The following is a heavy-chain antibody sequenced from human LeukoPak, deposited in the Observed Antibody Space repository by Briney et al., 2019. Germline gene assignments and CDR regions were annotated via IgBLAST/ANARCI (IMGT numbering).Heavy chain of an antibody. Sequence: SVKVSCKASGGTFSSYAISWVRQAPGQGLEWMGGIIPIFGTANYAQKFQGRVTITADKSTSTAYMELSSLRSEDTAVYYCARLGIAVAGTSPVVPYYFDYWGQGTLVTVSS. CDR2: IIPIFGTA. CDR3: ARLGIAVAGTSPVVPYYFDY. J-gene: IGHJ4*02. CDR1: GGTFSSYA. D-gene: IGHD6-19*01. V-gene: IGHV1-69*06.